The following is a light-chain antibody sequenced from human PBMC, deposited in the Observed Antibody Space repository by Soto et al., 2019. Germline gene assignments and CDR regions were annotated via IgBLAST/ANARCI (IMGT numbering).Light chain of an antibody. CDR2: GAS. J-gene: IGKJ1*01. Sequence: EIVMTQSPATLSVSPGERAILSCRARQSVNGNLAWYQQKPGQAPRLPIYGASTRATDIPARFSGSGSGTEFTLTISSLQSEDFAVYYCQQYNNWPPGTFGQGTKVEIK. V-gene: IGKV3-15*01. CDR1: QSVNGN. CDR3: QQYNNWPPGT.